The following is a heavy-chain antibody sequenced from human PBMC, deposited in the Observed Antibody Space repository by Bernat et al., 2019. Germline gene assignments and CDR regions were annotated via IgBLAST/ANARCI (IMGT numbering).Heavy chain of an antibody. Sequence: EVQVVESGGGLVQPGGSLRLSCAGSGFTFRSYWMQWVRQVPGKGQVWVSRINSDGSSTTYADSVKGRFTISRDNAKNTVYLQMNSLRAEDTAVYHCGGLGASGDIWGQGTMVTVSS. CDR3: GGLGASGDI. CDR1: GFTFRSYW. V-gene: IGHV3-74*03. CDR2: INSDGSST. J-gene: IGHJ3*02. D-gene: IGHD3-10*01.